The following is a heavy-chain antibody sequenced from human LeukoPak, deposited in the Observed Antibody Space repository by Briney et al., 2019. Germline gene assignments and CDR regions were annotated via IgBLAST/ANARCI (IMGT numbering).Heavy chain of an antibody. CDR2: IYHSGST. D-gene: IGHD2-2*01. CDR1: GGSISSGGYS. Sequence: SQTLSLTCAVSGGSISSGGYSWSWIRQPPGKGLEWIGYIYHSGSTYYNPSLKSRVTISVDRSKNQFSPKLSSVTAADTAVYYCATVPYKAEYFQHWGQGTLVTVSS. J-gene: IGHJ1*01. CDR3: ATVPYKAEYFQH. V-gene: IGHV4-30-2*01.